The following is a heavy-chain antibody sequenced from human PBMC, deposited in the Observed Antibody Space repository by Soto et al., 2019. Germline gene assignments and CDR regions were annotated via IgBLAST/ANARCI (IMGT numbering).Heavy chain of an antibody. CDR3: ARASPRPYYYYYGMDV. Sequence: ASVKVSCKASGYTFTGYYMHWVRQAPGQGLEWMGWINPNSGGTNYAQKFQGWVTMTRDTSISTAYMELSRLRSDDTAVYYCARASPRPYYYYYGMDVWGQGTTVTVSS. CDR2: INPNSGGT. J-gene: IGHJ6*02. D-gene: IGHD6-6*01. V-gene: IGHV1-2*04. CDR1: GYTFTGYY.